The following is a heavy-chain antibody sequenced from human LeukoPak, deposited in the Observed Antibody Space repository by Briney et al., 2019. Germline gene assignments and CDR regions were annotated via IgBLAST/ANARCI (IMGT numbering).Heavy chain of an antibody. Sequence: GGSLRLSCAASGFTFNSYSMNWVRQAPGKGLEWVSSISSSSSYIYYADSVKGRFTISRDNAKNSLYLQMNSLRAEDTAVYYCARDPEGDYYGSGEDFDYWGQGTLVTVSS. CDR1: GFTFNSYS. V-gene: IGHV3-21*01. CDR3: ARDPEGDYYGSGEDFDY. D-gene: IGHD3-10*01. CDR2: ISSSSSYI. J-gene: IGHJ4*02.